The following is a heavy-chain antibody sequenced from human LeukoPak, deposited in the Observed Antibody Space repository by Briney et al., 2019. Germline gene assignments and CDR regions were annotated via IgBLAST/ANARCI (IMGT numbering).Heavy chain of an antibody. V-gene: IGHV3-23*01. CDR2: ISNTGGNT. D-gene: IGHD3-3*01. J-gene: IGHJ3*02. CDR1: GFTFSSYS. CDR3: GKLSKMFVVVSYAFDI. Sequence: GGSLRLSCAASGFTFSSYSMSWVRQAPGKGLGWVSHISNTGGNTFYADSVKGRFSISRDNSKNTLYLQMNSLSADDTAVYYCGKLSKMFVVVSYAFDIWGQGTMVTVSS.